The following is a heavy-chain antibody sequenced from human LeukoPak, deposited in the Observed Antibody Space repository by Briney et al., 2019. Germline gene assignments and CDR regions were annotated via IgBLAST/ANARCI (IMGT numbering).Heavy chain of an antibody. CDR3: ARDRSCSG. CDR1: GFTLSSSW. D-gene: IGHD2-15*01. J-gene: IGHJ4*02. Sequence: GGSLRLSCAASGFTLSSSWMSWVRRAPGKGLEWVANINQDGSEKYYVDSVKGRFTISRDNAKNSLYLQMNSLRAEDTAVYYCARDRSCSGWGQGTLVTVSS. CDR2: INQDGSEK. V-gene: IGHV3-7*03.